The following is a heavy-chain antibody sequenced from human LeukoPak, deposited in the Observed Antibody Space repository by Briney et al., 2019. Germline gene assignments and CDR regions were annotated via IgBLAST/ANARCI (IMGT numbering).Heavy chain of an antibody. J-gene: IGHJ4*02. CDR3: AKGGLRLYFGQFHY. CDR2: ISWNGGII. D-gene: IGHD3-10*01. CDR1: GFTFDNYA. V-gene: IGHV3-9*01. Sequence: PGGSLRLSCAASGFTFDNYAMHWVRKVPGKGLEWVSGISWNGGIIGYADSVKGRFTSSRDSAKNSLYLQMNSLRVEDTALYYCAKGGLRLYFGQFHYWGQGTLVTVSS.